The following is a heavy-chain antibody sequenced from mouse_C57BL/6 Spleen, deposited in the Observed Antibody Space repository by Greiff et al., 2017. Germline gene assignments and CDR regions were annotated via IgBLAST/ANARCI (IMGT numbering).Heavy chain of an antibody. CDR1: GFTFTDYY. CDR2: IRNKANGYTT. J-gene: IGHJ4*01. CDR3: ARYMGLLQGLYAMDY. D-gene: IGHD1-1*01. Sequence: EVKLMESGGGLVQPGGSLSLSCAASGFTFTDYYMSWVRQPPGKALEWLGFIRNKANGYTTEYSASVKGRFTISRDNSQSILYLQMNALRAEDSATYYCARYMGLLQGLYAMDYWGQGTSVTVAS. V-gene: IGHV7-3*01.